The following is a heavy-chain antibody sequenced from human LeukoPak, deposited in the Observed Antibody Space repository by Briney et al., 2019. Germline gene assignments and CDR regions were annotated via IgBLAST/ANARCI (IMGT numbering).Heavy chain of an antibody. CDR3: ARLDPSYYYDSSGYYRY. D-gene: IGHD3-22*01. J-gene: IGHJ4*02. CDR1: GGSFSGYY. CDR2: INHSGST. Sequence: SETLSLTCAVYGGSFSGYYWGWIRQPPGKGLEWIGEINHSGSTNYNPSLKSRVTISVDTSKNQFSLKLSSVTAADTAVYYCARLDPSYYYDSSGYYRYWGQGTLVTVSS. V-gene: IGHV4-34*01.